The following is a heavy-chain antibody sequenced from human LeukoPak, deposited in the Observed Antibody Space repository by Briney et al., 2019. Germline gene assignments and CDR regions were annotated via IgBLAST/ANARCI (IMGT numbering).Heavy chain of an antibody. J-gene: IGHJ5*02. V-gene: IGHV4-59*01. CDR2: IYYSGST. Sequence: WETLSLTCTVSGGSISSYYWSWIRQPPGKGLEWIGYIYYSGSTNYNPSLKSRVTISVDTSKNQFSLKLSSVTAADTAVYYCAREYNGGAPNWFDPWGQGTLVTVP. D-gene: IGHD1-26*01. CDR1: GGSISSYY. CDR3: AREYNGGAPNWFDP.